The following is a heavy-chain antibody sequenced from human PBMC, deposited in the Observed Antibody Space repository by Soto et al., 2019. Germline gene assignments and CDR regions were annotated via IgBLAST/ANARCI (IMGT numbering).Heavy chain of an antibody. J-gene: IGHJ3*01. V-gene: IGHV3-74*01. CDR1: GFTFSRYW. CDR2: LHTDGKDT. D-gene: IGHD5-18*01. Sequence: QLVESGGGLVQPGGSLRLSCAASGFTFSRYWMHWVRPAPGQGLVWVSRLHTDGKDTRSADSVKGRFTISRDNAKNTLYVQMNSLRAEDTAVDYCARQLGQKGEALEFGGQGTMVTVSS. CDR3: ARQLGQKGEALEF.